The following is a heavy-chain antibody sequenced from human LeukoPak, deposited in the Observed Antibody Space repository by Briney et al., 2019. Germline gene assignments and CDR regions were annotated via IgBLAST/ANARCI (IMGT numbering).Heavy chain of an antibody. V-gene: IGHV5-51*01. CDR3: ARHGGYERSGYFNY. Sequence: GESLKISCQGSGYKFSSYWIGWVRQMPGKGLEWMAIIYPGDSNSRYGPSFQGQVTISVDKSISTAYLQWSSLKASDTDTYYCARHGGYERSGYFNYWGQGTLVTVSS. D-gene: IGHD3-22*01. J-gene: IGHJ4*02. CDR1: GYKFSSYW. CDR2: IYPGDSNS.